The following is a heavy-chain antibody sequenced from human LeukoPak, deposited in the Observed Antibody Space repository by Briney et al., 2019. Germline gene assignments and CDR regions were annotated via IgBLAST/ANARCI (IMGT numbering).Heavy chain of an antibody. D-gene: IGHD3-10*01. V-gene: IGHV1-69*06. CDR3: ATITMVRGKSLRGDV. CDR1: GGTFSSYA. Sequence: GASVKVSCKASGGTFSSYAISWVRQAPGQGLEWMGGIIPIFGTANYAQKFQGRVTITADKSTSTAYMELSSLRSEDTAVYYCATITMVRGKSLRGDVWGKGTTVTVSS. J-gene: IGHJ6*04. CDR2: IIPIFGTA.